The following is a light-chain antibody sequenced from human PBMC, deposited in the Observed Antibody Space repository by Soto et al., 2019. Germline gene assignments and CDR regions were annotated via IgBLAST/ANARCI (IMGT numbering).Light chain of an antibody. CDR2: WAS. J-gene: IGKJ1*01. Sequence: DIVMTQSPDSFTVSLGERATTNCRSSQSVLYSSNNKNYLAWYQQKPGQPPKLLIYWASTRESGVPDRFSGSGSGTDFTLTISRLQADDVAAYYCQQYYGNPTFGQGTKVDIK. V-gene: IGKV4-1*01. CDR3: QQYYGNPT. CDR1: QSVLYSSNNKNY.